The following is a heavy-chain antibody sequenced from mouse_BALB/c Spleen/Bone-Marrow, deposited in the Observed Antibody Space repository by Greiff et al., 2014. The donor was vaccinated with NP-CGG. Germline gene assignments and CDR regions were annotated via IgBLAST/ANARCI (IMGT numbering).Heavy chain of an antibody. CDR2: INPGSGGT. CDR1: GYAFTNYL. D-gene: IGHD2-13*01. V-gene: IGHV1-54*01. J-gene: IGHJ3*01. Sequence: QVQLQQSGAELVRPGTSVKVSCKASGYAFTNYLIEWVKQRPGQGLEWIGVINPGSGGTNYNEKFKGKATLTADKSSSAAYMQLCSLTSDDSAVYFCARRDYSFAYWGQGTLVTVSA. CDR3: ARRDYSFAY.